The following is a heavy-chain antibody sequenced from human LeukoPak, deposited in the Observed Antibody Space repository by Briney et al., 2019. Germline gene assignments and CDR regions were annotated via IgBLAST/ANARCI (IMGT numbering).Heavy chain of an antibody. D-gene: IGHD6-13*01. CDR1: GFTFSNYG. Sequence: TGGSLRLSCVASGFTFSNYGMSWVRQAPGKGLEWVSAISGSGGSTYYADSVKGRFTISRDNSNNILYLQMNRLRAEDTAMYYCVRDDLWQQMALWGQGTLVAVSS. V-gene: IGHV3-23*01. CDR3: VRDDLWQQMAL. J-gene: IGHJ1*01. CDR2: ISGSGGST.